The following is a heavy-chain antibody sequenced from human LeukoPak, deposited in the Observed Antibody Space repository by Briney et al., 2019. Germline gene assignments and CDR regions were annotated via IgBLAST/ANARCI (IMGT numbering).Heavy chain of an antibody. CDR3: ARGGSGSYHAIYFDY. CDR2: ISYDGSNK. J-gene: IGHJ4*02. D-gene: IGHD3-10*01. CDR1: GFTVSNSY. Sequence: GGSLRLSCAASGFTVSNSYINWVRQAPGKGLEWVAVISYDGSNKYYADSVKGRFTISRDNSKNTLYLQMNSLRAEDTAVYFCARGGSGSYHAIYFDYWGQGTLVTVSS. V-gene: IGHV3-30*03.